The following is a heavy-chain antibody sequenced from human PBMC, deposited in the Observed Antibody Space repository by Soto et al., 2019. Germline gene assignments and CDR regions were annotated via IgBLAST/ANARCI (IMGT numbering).Heavy chain of an antibody. Sequence: GGSLRLSCAASGFTFSGSGVHWVRQASGKGLEWVGRIRSKASNYATAYAASVKGRFTVSRDDSKNMAYLQMDSLKTEDTAVYYCTRLEETVGAVASYDYWGQGTQVTVSS. V-gene: IGHV3-73*01. CDR3: TRLEETVGAVASYDY. J-gene: IGHJ4*02. CDR1: GFTFSGSG. D-gene: IGHD2-15*01. CDR2: IRSKASNYAT.